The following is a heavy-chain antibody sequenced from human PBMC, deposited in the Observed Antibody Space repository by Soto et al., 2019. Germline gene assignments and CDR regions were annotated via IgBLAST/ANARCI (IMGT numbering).Heavy chain of an antibody. CDR1: GYTFTVYA. CDR2: INAGNGNT. V-gene: IGHV1-3*01. D-gene: IGHD6-19*01. Sequence: ASVKVSCKASGYTFTVYAMHWVRQAPGQRLEWMGWINAGNGNTKYSQKFQGRVTITRDTSASTAYMELSSLRSEDTAVFYCARAVAVPADFDYWGQGTLVTVSS. CDR3: ARAVAVPADFDY. J-gene: IGHJ4*02.